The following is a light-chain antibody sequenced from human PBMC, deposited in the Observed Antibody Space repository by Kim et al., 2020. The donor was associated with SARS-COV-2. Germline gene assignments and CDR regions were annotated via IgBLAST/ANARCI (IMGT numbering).Light chain of an antibody. J-gene: IGLJ2*01. CDR3: QSYDSSIVV. V-gene: IGLV6-57*04. Sequence: NFMLTQPHSVSESPGKTVTISCTRSSGSIASNYVQWYQQRPGRAPTTVIYEDNQRPSGVPDRFSGSIDSSSNSASLTISGLKTEDEADYYCQSYDSSIVVFGGGTQLTVL. CDR2: EDN. CDR1: SGSIASNY.